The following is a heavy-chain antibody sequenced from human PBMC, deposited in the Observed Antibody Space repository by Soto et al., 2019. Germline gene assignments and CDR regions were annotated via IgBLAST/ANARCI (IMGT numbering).Heavy chain of an antibody. J-gene: IGHJ4*02. Sequence: EVQLVESGGGLVKPGGSLRLSCAASGFTFSSYSMNWVRQAPGKGLEWVSSISSSSSYIYYADSVKGRFTISRDNAKNSLYLQMNSLRSEDTAVYYCARGHYYDSSGYEYWGQGTLVTVSS. CDR2: ISSSSSYI. V-gene: IGHV3-21*01. CDR1: GFTFSSYS. D-gene: IGHD3-22*01. CDR3: ARGHYYDSSGYEY.